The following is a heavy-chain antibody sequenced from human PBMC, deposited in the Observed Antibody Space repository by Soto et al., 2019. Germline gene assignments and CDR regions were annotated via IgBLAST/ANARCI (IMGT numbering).Heavy chain of an antibody. D-gene: IGHD3-9*01. CDR3: ARTSRLKTGHIDY. CDR2: IYYTGTT. CDR1: GYSIRTYNW. Sequence: SETLSLTCAIPGYSIRTYNWWVWIRQPPGKGLEWIGYIYYTGTTYYNLSLKSRVSMSIDTATDQFSLNLGSVTAADTAVYYCARTSRLKTGHIDYSGQGILVTRSS. J-gene: IGHJ4*02. V-gene: IGHV4-28*01.